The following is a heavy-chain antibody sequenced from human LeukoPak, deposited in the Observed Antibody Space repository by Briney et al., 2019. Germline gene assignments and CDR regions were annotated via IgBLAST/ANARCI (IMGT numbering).Heavy chain of an antibody. Sequence: SETPSLTCTVSGGSISRYYWSWIRQPPGKGLEWIGYIYYSGSTKYNPSLKSRVTISVDTSKNQFSLKLSSVTAADTAVYYCARSEGSGSYFDYWGQGTLVTVSS. V-gene: IGHV4-59*01. CDR1: GGSISRYY. D-gene: IGHD3-10*01. CDR3: ARSEGSGSYFDY. CDR2: IYYSGST. J-gene: IGHJ4*02.